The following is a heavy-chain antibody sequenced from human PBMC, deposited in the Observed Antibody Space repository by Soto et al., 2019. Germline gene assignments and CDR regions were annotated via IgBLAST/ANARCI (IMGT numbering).Heavy chain of an antibody. CDR3: ARDRGSSALDY. Sequence: QVQLVQSGAEVKKPGASVKVSCKASGYTFTNYGVIWVRQAPGQGLEWMGWISAYNGNTNYAQKLQGRVTMTTDTTTSTGYMELRSLRSDDTAVYYCARDRGSSALDYWGQGTLVTVSS. D-gene: IGHD1-26*01. CDR2: ISAYNGNT. CDR1: GYTFTNYG. V-gene: IGHV1-18*01. J-gene: IGHJ4*02.